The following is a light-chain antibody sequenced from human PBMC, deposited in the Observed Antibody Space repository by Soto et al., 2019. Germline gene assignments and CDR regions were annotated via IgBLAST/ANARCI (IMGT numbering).Light chain of an antibody. V-gene: IGKV3-20*01. CDR2: GAS. CDR3: QQYYSTPWT. J-gene: IGKJ1*01. CDR1: QSVSSSY. Sequence: EIVLTQSPGTLSLSPGERATLSCRASQSVSSSYFAWYQQKPGQAPRLLIYGASSRATGIPDRFSGSGSGTDFTLIISRLEPEDVAVYYCQQYYSTPWTFGQGTKVEIK.